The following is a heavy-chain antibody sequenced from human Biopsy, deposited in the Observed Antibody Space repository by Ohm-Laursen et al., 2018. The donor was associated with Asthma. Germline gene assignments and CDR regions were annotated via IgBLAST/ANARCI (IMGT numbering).Heavy chain of an antibody. Sequence: TLSLTCTVSGDSIISGGCCWNWIRQHPGKGLEWIGYIHHSGTSYFNPSLKSRVSFSRDTSKNQFSLRLSSMTAADTAMYYCARIPRRSGSYFVDYWGQGTLVTVSS. J-gene: IGHJ4*02. CDR1: GDSIISGGCC. CDR3: ARIPRRSGSYFVDY. CDR2: IHHSGTS. D-gene: IGHD3-22*01. V-gene: IGHV4-31*03.